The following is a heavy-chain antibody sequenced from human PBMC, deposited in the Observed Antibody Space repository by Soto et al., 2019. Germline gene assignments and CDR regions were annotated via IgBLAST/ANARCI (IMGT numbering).Heavy chain of an antibody. CDR3: ARDKMLRGYYHFPLDY. CDR1: GFTFSSYS. J-gene: IGHJ4*02. D-gene: IGHD3-10*01. V-gene: IGHV3-21*01. Sequence: EVQLVESGGGLVKPGGSLRLSCAASGFTFSSYSMNWVRQAPGKGLEWVSSISSSSSYIYYADSVKGRFTISRDNAKNSLYLQMNSLRAEDTAVYYCARDKMLRGYYHFPLDYWGQGTLVTVSS. CDR2: ISSSSSYI.